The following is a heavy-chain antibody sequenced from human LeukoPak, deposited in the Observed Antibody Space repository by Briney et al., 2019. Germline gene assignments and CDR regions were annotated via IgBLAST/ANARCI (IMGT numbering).Heavy chain of an antibody. CDR1: GFTSSSYA. D-gene: IGHD6-19*01. CDR3: ARAGDSSGWYYFDY. J-gene: IGHJ4*02. Sequence: GGSLRLSCAASGFTSSSYAMHWVRQAPGKGLEWVAVISYDGSNKYYADSVKGRFTISRDNSKNTLYLQMNSLRAEDTAVYYCARAGDSSGWYYFDYWGQGTLVTVSS. CDR2: ISYDGSNK. V-gene: IGHV3-30-3*01.